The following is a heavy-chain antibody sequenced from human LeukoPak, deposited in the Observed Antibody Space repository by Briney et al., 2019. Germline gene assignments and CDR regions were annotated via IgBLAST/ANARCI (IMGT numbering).Heavy chain of an antibody. CDR3: ARDPVVAATYEPYYFDY. CDR2: ISYDGSNK. CDR1: GFTFSSYA. D-gene: IGHD2-15*01. V-gene: IGHV3-30*04. J-gene: IGHJ4*02. Sequence: GGSLRLSCAASGFTFSSYAMHWVRQAPGKGLEWVAVISYDGSNKYYADSVKGRFTISRDNSKNTLYLQMNSLRAEDTAVYYCARDPVVAATYEPYYFDYWGQGTLVTVSS.